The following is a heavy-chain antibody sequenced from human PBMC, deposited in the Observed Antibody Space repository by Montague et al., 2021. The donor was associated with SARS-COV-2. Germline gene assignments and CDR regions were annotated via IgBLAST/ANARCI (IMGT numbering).Heavy chain of an antibody. J-gene: IGHJ4*02. V-gene: IGHV4-59*01. CDR1: GDSMNNYY. D-gene: IGHD6-13*01. Sequence: SKTLSLTCTVSGDSMNNYYWSWIRQPPGKGLEWIGYINYSGSTHYNPSLQSRVTLSKDTSKNQFSPRLTSVTAADTAMYFCARAPIYRSSWYAYFDYWGQGTLVTVSS. CDR3: ARAPIYRSSWYAYFDY. CDR2: INYSGST.